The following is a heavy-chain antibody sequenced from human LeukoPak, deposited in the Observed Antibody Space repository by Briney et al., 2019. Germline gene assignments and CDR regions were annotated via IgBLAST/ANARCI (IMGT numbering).Heavy chain of an antibody. CDR3: ARDRTGDGVDY. J-gene: IGHJ4*02. Sequence: GGSLRLSCAASGFTVSSNYMSWVRQAPGKGLEWVSVIYSGGSTYYADSVKGRFTISRDNAKNSLYLQMNSLRAEDTAVYYCARDRTGDGVDYWGQGTLVTVSS. CDR1: GFTVSSNY. V-gene: IGHV3-53*01. D-gene: IGHD7-27*01. CDR2: IYSGGST.